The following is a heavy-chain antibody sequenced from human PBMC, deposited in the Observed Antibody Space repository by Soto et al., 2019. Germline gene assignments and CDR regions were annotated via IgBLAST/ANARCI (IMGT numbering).Heavy chain of an antibody. J-gene: IGHJ3*02. CDR3: ARRNAVSRVVVITTAFEI. CDR1: GYTFTSYG. D-gene: IGHD3-22*01. V-gene: IGHV1-18*04. Sequence: ASVKVSCKASGYTFTSYGISWVRQAPGQGLEWMGWISAYNGNTNYAQKLQGRVTMTTDTSTSTAYMELRSLRSDDTAVYYCARRNAVSRVVVITTAFEIWGQGTMVTVSS. CDR2: ISAYNGNT.